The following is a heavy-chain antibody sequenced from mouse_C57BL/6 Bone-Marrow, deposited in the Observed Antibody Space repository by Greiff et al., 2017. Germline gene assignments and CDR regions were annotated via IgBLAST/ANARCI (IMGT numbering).Heavy chain of an antibody. CDR3: ARSYDGYYWFAY. Sequence: LQESGAELARPGASVKLSCKASGYTFTSYGISWVKQRTGQGLEWIGEIYPRSGNTYYNEKFKGKATLTADKSSSTAYMELRSLTSEDSAVYFCARSYDGYYWFAYWGQGTLVTVSA. CDR2: IYPRSGNT. V-gene: IGHV1-81*01. D-gene: IGHD2-3*01. CDR1: GYTFTSYG. J-gene: IGHJ3*01.